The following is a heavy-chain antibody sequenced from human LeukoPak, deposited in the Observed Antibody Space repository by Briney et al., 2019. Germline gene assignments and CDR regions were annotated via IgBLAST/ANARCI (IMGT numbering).Heavy chain of an antibody. CDR2: IDCGAGDT. Sequence: ASVKVSCKTSGYSFTAHYIHWVRQAPGQALQWLAYIDCGAGDTNYAQPFQGRVTVTRDMSINTAYLELSSLTFDDTAIYYCVRDPREPANDLDYWGRGTLVTVSS. CDR3: VRDPREPANDLDY. CDR1: GYSFTAHY. V-gene: IGHV1-2*02. D-gene: IGHD1-1*01. J-gene: IGHJ4*01.